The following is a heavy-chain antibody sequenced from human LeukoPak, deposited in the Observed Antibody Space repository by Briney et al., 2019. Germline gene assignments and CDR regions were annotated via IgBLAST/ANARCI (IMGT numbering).Heavy chain of an antibody. J-gene: IGHJ4*02. V-gene: IGHV3-7*01. Sequence: GGSLRLSCAASGFTFSNDWMSWVRQAPGKGLEWVANINQDGSEKSYVDSVKGRFTISRDNAKNSLYLQMNSLRAEDTAVYYCARGPSYCGGDCYYYFDYWGXXTLVTVSS. CDR3: ARGPSYCGGDCYYYFDY. CDR2: INQDGSEK. D-gene: IGHD2-21*01. CDR1: GFTFSNDW.